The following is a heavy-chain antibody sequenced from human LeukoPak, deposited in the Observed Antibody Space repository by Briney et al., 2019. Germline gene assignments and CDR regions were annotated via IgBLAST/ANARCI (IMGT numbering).Heavy chain of an antibody. V-gene: IGHV1-2*02. D-gene: IGHD4-17*01. CDR1: GYTFTGYY. Sequence: ASVKVSCKASGYTFTGYYMHWVRQAPGQGLEWMGWITPRNGDTNYAQKFQGRVTMTRDTSITTVYMELSSLRSDDTGVYYCARGRKVTNPESPPFDPWGQGTLVTVSS. J-gene: IGHJ5*02. CDR3: ARGRKVTNPESPPFDP. CDR2: ITPRNGDT.